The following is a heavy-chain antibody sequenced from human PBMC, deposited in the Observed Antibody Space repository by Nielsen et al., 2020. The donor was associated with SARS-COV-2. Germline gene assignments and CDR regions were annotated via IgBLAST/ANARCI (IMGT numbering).Heavy chain of an antibody. J-gene: IGHJ1*01. CDR2: ISYDGSNK. CDR3: AKCGGSYYRSYFQH. V-gene: IGHV3-30*18. CDR1: GFTFSSYG. D-gene: IGHD1-26*01. Sequence: GGSLRLSCAASGFTFSSYGMHWVRQAPGKGLEWVAVISYDGSNKYYADSVKGRFTISRDNSKNTLYLQMNSLRAEDTAVYYCAKCGGSYYRSYFQHWGQGTLVTVSS.